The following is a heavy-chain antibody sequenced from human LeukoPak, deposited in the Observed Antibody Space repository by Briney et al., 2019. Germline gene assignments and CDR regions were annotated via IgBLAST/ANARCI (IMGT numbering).Heavy chain of an antibody. J-gene: IGHJ4*02. D-gene: IGHD4-17*01. CDR3: ARESLYGDYSYFDY. CDR2: IYYSGST. V-gene: IGHV4-59*01. CDR1: GGSISSYY. Sequence: SEPLSLTCTVSGGSISSYYWSWIRQPPGKGLEWIGYIYYSGSTNYNPSLKSRVTISVDTSKNQFSLKLSSVTAADTAVYYCARESLYGDYSYFDYWGQRPLVTVSS.